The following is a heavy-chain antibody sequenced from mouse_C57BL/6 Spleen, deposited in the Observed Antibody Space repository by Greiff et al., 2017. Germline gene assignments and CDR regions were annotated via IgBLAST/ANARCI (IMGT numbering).Heavy chain of an antibody. Sequence: VKLMESGPGLVAPSQSLSITCTVSGFSLTSYGVHWVRQPPGKGLEWLVVIWSDGSTTYNSALNSRLSISKDNSKSQVFIKMNSLQTDNTAMYYCARCDGYDGYFAMGYWGQGTSVTVSS. CDR3: ARCDGYDGYFAMGY. CDR2: IWSDGST. CDR1: GFSLTSYG. V-gene: IGHV2-6*03. D-gene: IGHD2-2*01. J-gene: IGHJ4*01.